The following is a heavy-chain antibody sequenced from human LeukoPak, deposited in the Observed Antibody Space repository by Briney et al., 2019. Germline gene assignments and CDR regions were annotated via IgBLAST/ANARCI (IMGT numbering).Heavy chain of an antibody. V-gene: IGHV3-48*01. CDR3: ARDSPYYYDSSGNAFDI. CDR1: GFTFSSYS. D-gene: IGHD3-22*01. J-gene: IGHJ3*02. CDR2: ISSSSTI. Sequence: GGSLRLSCAASGFTFSSYSMNWVRQAPGKGLEWVSYISSSSTIYYADSVKGRFTISRDNSKNTLYLQMNSLRAEDTAVYYCARDSPYYYDSSGNAFDIWGQGTMITVSS.